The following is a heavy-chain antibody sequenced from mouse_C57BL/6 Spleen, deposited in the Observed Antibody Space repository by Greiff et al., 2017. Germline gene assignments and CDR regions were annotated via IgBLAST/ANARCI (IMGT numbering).Heavy chain of an antibody. CDR1: GFNIKDDY. D-gene: IGHD1-1*01. Sequence: VQLQQSGAELVRPGASVKLSCTASGFNIKDDYMHWVKQRPEQGLEWIGWIDPENGDTEYASKFQGKATITADTSSNTAFLQLSSLTSEDTAVYYCTRGPYGSSCVWFAYWGQGTLVTVSA. J-gene: IGHJ3*01. CDR2: IDPENGDT. V-gene: IGHV14-4*01. CDR3: TRGPYGSSCVWFAY.